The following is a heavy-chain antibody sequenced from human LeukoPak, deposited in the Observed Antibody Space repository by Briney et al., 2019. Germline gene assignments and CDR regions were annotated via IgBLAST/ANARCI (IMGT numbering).Heavy chain of an antibody. J-gene: IGHJ1*01. CDR1: GGSIRSYY. CDR3: ARLFSGRYGEH. CDR2: ISYSGST. V-gene: IGHV4-39*01. D-gene: IGHD3-10*01. Sequence: SETLSLTCTVSGGSIRSYYWSWIRQPPGKGLEWIGTISYSGSTYYNPALKSRVTISVDTSKSQFSLRLSSVTAADTAVYYCARLFSGRYGEHWGQGTLVTVSS.